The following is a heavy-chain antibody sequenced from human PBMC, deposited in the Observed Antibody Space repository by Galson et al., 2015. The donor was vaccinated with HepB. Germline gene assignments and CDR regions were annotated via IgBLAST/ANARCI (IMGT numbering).Heavy chain of an antibody. D-gene: IGHD2-2*02. CDR2: IKQDGSEK. CDR3: ARSAATAIDLGPFDY. V-gene: IGHV3-7*03. J-gene: IGHJ4*02. Sequence: SLRLSCAASGFTFSSYWMSWVRQAPGKGLEWVANIKQDGSEKYYVDSVKGRFTISRDNAKNSLYLQMNSLRAEDTAVYYCARSAATAIDLGPFDYWGQGTLVTVSS. CDR1: GFTFSSYW.